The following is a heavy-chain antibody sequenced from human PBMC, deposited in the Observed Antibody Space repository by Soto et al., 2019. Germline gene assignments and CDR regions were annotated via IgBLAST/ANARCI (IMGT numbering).Heavy chain of an antibody. CDR3: EGESGENWSYEAY. CDR1: GDTITSFS. CDR2: ISTTGNT. D-gene: IGHD1-7*01. J-gene: IGHJ4*02. V-gene: IGHV4-4*07. Sequence: SETLSLTCTVSGDTITSFSWNWIRQSAGKGLEWIGRISTTGNTHYNPSLESRVTMSLDTSKNQFYLKLTSVTAADTAVYYCEGESGENWSYEAYWGQGTLVTVSS.